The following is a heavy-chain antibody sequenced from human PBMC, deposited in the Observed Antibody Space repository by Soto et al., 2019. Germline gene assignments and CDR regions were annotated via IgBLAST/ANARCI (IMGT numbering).Heavy chain of an antibody. J-gene: IGHJ4*02. CDR2: ISYDGSNK. D-gene: IGHD3-10*01. Sequence: QVQLVESGGGVVQPGRSLRLSCAASGFTFSSYAMHWVRQAPGKGLEWVAVISYDGSNKYYADSVKGRFTISRDNSKNTLYLQMNSLRAEDTAVYYCASLWFGELFVDYWGQGTLVTVSS. V-gene: IGHV3-30-3*01. CDR1: GFTFSSYA. CDR3: ASLWFGELFVDY.